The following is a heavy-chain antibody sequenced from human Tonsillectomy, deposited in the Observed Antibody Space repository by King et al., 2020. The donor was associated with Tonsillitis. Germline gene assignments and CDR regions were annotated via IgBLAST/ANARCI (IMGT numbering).Heavy chain of an antibody. CDR3: AKSPFIVVVPAAMGAFDI. D-gene: IGHD2-2*01. Sequence: VQLVESGGGLVQPGGSLRLSCAASGFTFSSYAMGWVRQAPGKGLEWVSAISGSGGSTYYADSVKGRFTISRDNSKNTLYLQMNSLRAEDTAVYYCAKSPFIVVVPAAMGAFDIWGQGTMVTVSS. CDR1: GFTFSSYA. J-gene: IGHJ3*02. CDR2: ISGSGGST. V-gene: IGHV3-23*04.